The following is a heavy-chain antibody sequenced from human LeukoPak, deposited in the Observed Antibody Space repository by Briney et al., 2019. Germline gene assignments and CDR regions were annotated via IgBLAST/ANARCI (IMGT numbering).Heavy chain of an antibody. CDR3: ARVNLMRGSYYFDY. CDR1: GFTFSSYG. V-gene: IGHV3-30*03. CDR2: ISYDGSNK. D-gene: IGHD3-10*01. Sequence: GGSLRLSCAASGFTFSSYGMHWVRQAPGKGLEWVAVISYDGSNKYYADSVKGRFTISRDNSKNTLYLQMNSLRAEDTAVYYCARVNLMRGSYYFDYWGQGTLVTVSS. J-gene: IGHJ4*02.